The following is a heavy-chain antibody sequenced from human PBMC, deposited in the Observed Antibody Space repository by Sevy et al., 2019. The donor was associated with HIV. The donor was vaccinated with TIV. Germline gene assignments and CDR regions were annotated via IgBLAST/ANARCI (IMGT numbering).Heavy chain of an antibody. Sequence: ASVKVSCKASGYTFTSYDINWVRQATGQGLEWVGWMNPNSGNTGYAQKFQGRVTMTRNTSISTAYMELSSLRSEDTAVYYCARAGVASYGMDVWGQGTTVTVSS. J-gene: IGHJ6*02. CDR1: GYTFTSYD. V-gene: IGHV1-8*01. D-gene: IGHD3-3*01. CDR2: MNPNSGNT. CDR3: ARAGVASYGMDV.